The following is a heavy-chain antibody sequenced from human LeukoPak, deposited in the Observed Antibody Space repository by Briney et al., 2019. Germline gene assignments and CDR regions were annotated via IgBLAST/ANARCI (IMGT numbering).Heavy chain of an antibody. J-gene: IGHJ4*02. CDR1: GGSISSYY. D-gene: IGHD3-22*01. V-gene: IGHV4-59*01. Sequence: SETLSLTCTVSGGSISSYYWSWIQQPPGKGLEWIGYIYYSGNTNYNPSLKSRVITSVDTSKNQFSLKLSSVTAADTAVYYCASSYYYDSSGYSNKFDYWGQGTLVTVSS. CDR2: IYYSGNT. CDR3: ASSYYYDSSGYSNKFDY.